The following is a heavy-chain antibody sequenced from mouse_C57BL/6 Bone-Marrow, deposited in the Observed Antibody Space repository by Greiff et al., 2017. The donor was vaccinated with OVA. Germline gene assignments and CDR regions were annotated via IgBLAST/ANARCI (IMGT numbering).Heavy chain of an antibody. Sequence: EVQGVESGGGLVKPGGSLKLSCAASGFTFSSYAMSWVRQTPEKRLEWVATISDGGSYTYYPDNVKGRFTISRDNAKNNLYLQMSHLKSEDTAMYYCARDGDDYDVGYAMDYWGQGASVTVSS. D-gene: IGHD2-4*01. CDR3: ARDGDDYDVGYAMDY. J-gene: IGHJ4*01. CDR1: GFTFSSYA. V-gene: IGHV5-4*01. CDR2: ISDGGSYT.